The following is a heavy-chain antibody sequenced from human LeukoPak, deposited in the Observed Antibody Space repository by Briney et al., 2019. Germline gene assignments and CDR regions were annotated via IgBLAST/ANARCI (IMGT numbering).Heavy chain of an antibody. V-gene: IGHV3-7*01. CDR3: ARVPTRRFDL. CDR2: IVEDGSET. Sequence: GGSLRLSCATSGFTFSSYWMTWVRQAPGKGLEWVASIVEDGSETYYLDSVKGRFTFSRDNAKNSLYLQMNSLRGEDTAVYYCARVPTRRFDLWGQGTLVTVSS. CDR1: GFTFSSYW. J-gene: IGHJ4*02.